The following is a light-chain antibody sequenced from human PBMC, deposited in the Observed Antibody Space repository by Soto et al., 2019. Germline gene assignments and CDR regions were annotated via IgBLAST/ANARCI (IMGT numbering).Light chain of an antibody. J-gene: IGLJ1*01. CDR3: CSYAGSSTPYV. CDR2: EDD. V-gene: IGLV2-23*01. Sequence: QSVRTQPASVSGSPGQSITISCTGTSSEVGSYNLVSWYQQHPGKAPKFMIYEDDKRPSGVSNRFSGSKSGNTASLTISGLQAEDEADYYCCSYAGSSTPYVFGSGTKVTVL. CDR1: SSEVGSYNL.